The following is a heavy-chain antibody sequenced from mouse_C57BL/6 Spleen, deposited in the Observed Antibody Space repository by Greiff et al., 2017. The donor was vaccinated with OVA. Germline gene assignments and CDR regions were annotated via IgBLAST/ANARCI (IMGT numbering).Heavy chain of an antibody. D-gene: IGHD1-1*01. J-gene: IGHJ2*01. Sequence: EVQLQQSGPELVKPGASVKISCKASGYTFTDYYMNWVKQSHGKSLEWIGDINPNNGGTSYNQKFKGKATLTVDKSSSTAYMELRSLTSEDSAVYYCFYYYGSRDYWGQGTTLTVSS. CDR1: GYTFTDYY. CDR3: FYYYGSRDY. CDR2: INPNNGGT. V-gene: IGHV1-26*01.